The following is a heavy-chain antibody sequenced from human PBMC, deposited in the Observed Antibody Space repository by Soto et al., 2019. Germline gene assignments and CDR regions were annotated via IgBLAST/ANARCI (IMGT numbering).Heavy chain of an antibody. D-gene: IGHD5-18*01. J-gene: IGHJ6*02. CDR1: GFTFSSYG. V-gene: IGHV3-33*01. CDR2: IWYDGSNK. Sequence: PGGSLRLSCAASGFTFSSYGMHWVRQAPGKGLEWVAVIWYDGSNKYYADSVKGRFTISRDNSKNTLYLQMNSLRAEDTAVYYCARGPFGVDTAMVGGVLSYYYGMDVWGQGTTVTVSS. CDR3: ARGPFGVDTAMVGGVLSYYYGMDV.